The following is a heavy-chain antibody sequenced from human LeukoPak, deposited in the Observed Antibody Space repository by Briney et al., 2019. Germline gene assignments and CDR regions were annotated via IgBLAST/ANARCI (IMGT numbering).Heavy chain of an antibody. J-gene: IGHJ4*02. CDR1: GFTFDDYT. CDR2: ISWDGGST. V-gene: IGHV3-43*01. D-gene: IGHD3-22*01. Sequence: GGSLRLSCAASGFTFDDYTMHWVRQAPGKGLEWVSLISWDGGSTYYADSVKGRFTISRDNAKNTLYLQMNSLRAEDTAVYYCTRFLYYYDSSTYHDYFDYWGQGTLVTVSS. CDR3: TRFLYYYDSSTYHDYFDY.